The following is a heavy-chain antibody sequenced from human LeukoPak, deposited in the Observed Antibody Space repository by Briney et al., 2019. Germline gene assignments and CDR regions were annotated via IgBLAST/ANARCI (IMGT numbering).Heavy chain of an antibody. V-gene: IGHV1-46*01. J-gene: IGHJ4*02. Sequence: ASVTVSCKASGYTFSNYYIHWVRQAPGQGLEWMGLINPSSGSRSYAQKFQGRLTVTRDTSTSTVYMELSSLRSEDTAVYYCAREIGPIQLHLWGSAFDYWGQGTLVTVSS. CDR2: INPSSGSR. D-gene: IGHD5-18*01. CDR1: GYTFSNYY. CDR3: AREIGPIQLHLWGSAFDY.